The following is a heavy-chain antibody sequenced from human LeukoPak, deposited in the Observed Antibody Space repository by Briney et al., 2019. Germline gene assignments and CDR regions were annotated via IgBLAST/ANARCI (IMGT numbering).Heavy chain of an antibody. D-gene: IGHD1-26*01. Sequence: ASVKVSCKASGYTFTSYGISWVRQAPGQGLEWMGWISAYNGNTNYAQKPQGRVTMTTDTSTSTAYMELRSLRSDDTAVYYCARDPAHGASGSYLDPWGQGTLVTVSS. CDR2: ISAYNGNT. CDR1: GYTFTSYG. CDR3: ARDPAHGASGSYLDP. V-gene: IGHV1-18*01. J-gene: IGHJ5*02.